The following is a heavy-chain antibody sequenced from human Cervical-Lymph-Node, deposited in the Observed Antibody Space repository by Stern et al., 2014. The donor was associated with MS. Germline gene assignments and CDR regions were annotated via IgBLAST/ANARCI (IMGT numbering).Heavy chain of an antibody. CDR1: GASVGGGDWY. CDR2: IYYSGTT. V-gene: IGHV4-30-4*01. CDR3: AGAIGKYELLESFDM. J-gene: IGHJ3*02. Sequence: QVQLQESGPGLVKPSQTLSLACAVSGASVGGGDWYWSWIRQPPGKGLEWLGHIYYSGTTYYNPSLKSRLIISLDTSRNQFSLNLTSVTAADTAVYYCAGAIGKYELLESFDMWGQGTMVTVS. D-gene: IGHD1-1*01.